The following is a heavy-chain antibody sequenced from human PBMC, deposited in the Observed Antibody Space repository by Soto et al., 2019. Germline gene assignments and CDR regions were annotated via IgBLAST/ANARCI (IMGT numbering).Heavy chain of an antibody. V-gene: IGHV2-5*02. CDR2: IYWDDDE. CDR1: GFSLTTRGVG. J-gene: IGHJ4*02. CDR3: AHRPRGFSYYFDY. D-gene: IGHD3-10*01. Sequence: QITLKESGPTLVKPTQTLTLTCTFSGFSLTTRGVGVGWIRQPPGKALEWLALIYWDDDEGYSPSLKSRLTIPQHTSKTQVVLTMTTMAPVDPATYYCAHRPRGFSYYFDYWGQGTLVTVSS.